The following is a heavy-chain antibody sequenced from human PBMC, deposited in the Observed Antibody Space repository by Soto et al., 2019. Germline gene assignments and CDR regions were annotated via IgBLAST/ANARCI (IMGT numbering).Heavy chain of an antibody. CDR1: GGSISSGGYY. J-gene: IGHJ5*02. V-gene: IGHV4-31*03. CDR2: IYYSGST. D-gene: IGHD2-2*01. Sequence: PSETLSLTCTVSGGSISSGGYYWSWIRQHPGKGLEWIGYIYYSGSTYYNPSLKSRVTISVDTSKNQFSLKPSSVTAADTAVYYCARANYIVVVPAATANWFDPWGQGTLVTVSS. CDR3: ARANYIVVVPAATANWFDP.